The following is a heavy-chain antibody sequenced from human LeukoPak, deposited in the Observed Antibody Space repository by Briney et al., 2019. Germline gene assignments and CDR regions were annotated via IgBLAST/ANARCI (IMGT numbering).Heavy chain of an antibody. V-gene: IGHV3-48*01. CDR1: GITFSIYS. CDR3: ARDRIEQQRTLGRSTSYYNYYYMDV. Sequence: GGSLRLSCVASGITFSIYSMNWVRQAPGKGLEWVSYISSFSGTINYADSVKGRFTISRDNAKNSLYLQTNSLRAEDTAVYYCARDRIEQQRTLGRSTSYYNYYYMDVWGKGTTVTVSS. J-gene: IGHJ6*03. CDR2: ISSFSGTI. D-gene: IGHD6-13*01.